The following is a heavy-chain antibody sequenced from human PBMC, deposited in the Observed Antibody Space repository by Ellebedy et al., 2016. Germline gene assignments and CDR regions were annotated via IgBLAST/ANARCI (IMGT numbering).Heavy chain of an antibody. CDR2: ISACADTT. CDR1: GFYFNTFF. Sequence: GGSLRLSXTASGFYFNTFFMSWVRQAPGKGLEWVSTISACADTTRLADSVKGRFTITRDSSKTSVYLRMNNLRVEDTAVYYCRQGHYADLWGQGTLVTVSS. V-gene: IGHV3-23*01. D-gene: IGHD4-17*01. J-gene: IGHJ4*02. CDR3: RQGHYADL.